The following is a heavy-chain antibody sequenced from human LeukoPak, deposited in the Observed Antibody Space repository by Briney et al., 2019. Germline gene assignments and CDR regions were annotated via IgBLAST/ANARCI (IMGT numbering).Heavy chain of an antibody. Sequence: ASVKVSCKASGYTSTGYYIHWVRQAPGQGLEWMGWINPNSGGTNYAQKFQGRVTMTRDTAISTAYMELSRLRSDDTAVYYCARDNGYGPDYWGQGTLVTVSS. CDR1: GYTSTGYY. D-gene: IGHD5-12*01. J-gene: IGHJ4*02. CDR3: ARDNGYGPDY. V-gene: IGHV1-2*02. CDR2: INPNSGGT.